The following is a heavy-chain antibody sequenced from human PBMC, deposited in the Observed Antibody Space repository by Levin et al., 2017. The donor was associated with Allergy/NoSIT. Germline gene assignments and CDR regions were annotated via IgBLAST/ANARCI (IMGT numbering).Heavy chain of an antibody. CDR2: ISGSGFNR. D-gene: IGHD6-13*01. CDR3: AKVPVASSWYYWYFDL. CDR1: GFTFSNYA. J-gene: IGHJ2*01. V-gene: IGHV3-23*01. Sequence: GESLKISCAASGFTFSNYAMSWVRQTPGKGLEWISSISGSGFNRYYADSVKGRFIISTDNSKSTLFLYMSSLRADDTAVYYCAKVPVASSWYYWYFDLWGRGTLVTVSS.